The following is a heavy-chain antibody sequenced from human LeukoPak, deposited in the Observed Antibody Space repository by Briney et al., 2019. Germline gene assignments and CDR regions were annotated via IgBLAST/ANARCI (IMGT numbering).Heavy chain of an antibody. Sequence: GGSLRLSCAVSGFIVRTNYMNWVRQAPGKGLEWVSVIYSGGNTYYADSVEGRFTISRDNSKNTLYLQMNSLRVEDTAVYYCASSVYSGSPTKSFDYWGQGTLVTVSS. J-gene: IGHJ4*02. CDR3: ASSVYSGSPTKSFDY. V-gene: IGHV3-53*01. CDR1: GFIVRTNY. D-gene: IGHD3-10*01. CDR2: IYSGGNT.